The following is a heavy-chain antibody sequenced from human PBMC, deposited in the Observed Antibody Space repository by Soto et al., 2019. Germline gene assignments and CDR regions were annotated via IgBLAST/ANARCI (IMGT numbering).Heavy chain of an antibody. CDR2: INHSGST. D-gene: IGHD2-21*01. Sequence: PSETLSLTCAVYGGSFSGYYWSWIRQPPGKGLEWIGEINHSGSTNYNPSLKSRVTISVDTSKNQFSLKLSSVTAADTAVYYCAREQDEEIGKEFAFDYWGQGTLVTVSS. J-gene: IGHJ4*02. CDR3: AREQDEEIGKEFAFDY. CDR1: GGSFSGYY. V-gene: IGHV4-34*01.